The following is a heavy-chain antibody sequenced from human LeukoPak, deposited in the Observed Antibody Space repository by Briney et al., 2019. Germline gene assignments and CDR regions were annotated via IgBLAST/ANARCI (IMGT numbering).Heavy chain of an antibody. D-gene: IGHD2-2*02. CDR2: ISGSGGST. Sequence: PGGSLRLSCAASGFTFSSYAMSWVRQAPGKGLEWVSAISGSGGSTYYADSVKGRFTISRDNSKNTLYLQMNSLRADDTAVYYCARDIAPSAIPDAFDFWGLGAMVTVS. CDR3: ARDIAPSAIPDAFDF. V-gene: IGHV3-23*01. J-gene: IGHJ3*01. CDR1: GFTFSSYA.